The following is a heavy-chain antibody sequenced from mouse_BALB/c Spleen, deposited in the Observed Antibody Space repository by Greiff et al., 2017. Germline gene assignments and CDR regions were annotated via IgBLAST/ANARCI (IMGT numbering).Heavy chain of an antibody. CDR3: ARGYGNYRYAMDY. CDR2: ISDGGSYT. CDR1: GFTFSDYY. D-gene: IGHD2-10*02. V-gene: IGHV5-4*02. Sequence: DVQLVESGGGLVKPGGSLKLSCAASGFTFSDYYMYWVRQTPEKRLEWVATISDGGSYTYYPDSVKGRFTISRDNAKNNLYLQMSSLKSEDTAMYYCARGYGNYRYAMDYWGQGTSVTVSS. J-gene: IGHJ4*01.